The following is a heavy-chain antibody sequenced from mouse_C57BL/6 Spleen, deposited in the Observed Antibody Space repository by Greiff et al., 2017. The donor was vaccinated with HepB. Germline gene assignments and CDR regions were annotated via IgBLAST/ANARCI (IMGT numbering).Heavy chain of an antibody. Sequence: VQLQQSGAELVRPGASVKLSCKASGYTFTDYYINWVKQRPGQGLEWIARIYPGSGNTYYNEKFKGKATLTAEKSSSTAYMQLSSLTSEDSAVYFCASHYYGSSYARFAYWGQGTLVTVSA. V-gene: IGHV1-76*01. D-gene: IGHD1-1*01. CDR2: IYPGSGNT. CDR3: ASHYYGSSYARFAY. J-gene: IGHJ3*01. CDR1: GYTFTDYY.